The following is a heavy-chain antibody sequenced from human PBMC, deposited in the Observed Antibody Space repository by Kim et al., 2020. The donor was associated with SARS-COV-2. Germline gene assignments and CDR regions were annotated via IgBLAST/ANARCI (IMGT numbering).Heavy chain of an antibody. Sequence: GGSLRLSCTASGFTFGDYAMSWFRQAPGKGLEWVGFIRSKAYGGTTEYAASVKGRFTISRDDSKSIAYLQMNSLKTEDTAVYYCTRFPHSLLWFGANGMDVWGQGTTVTVSS. D-gene: IGHD3-10*01. CDR2: IRSKAYGGTT. J-gene: IGHJ6*02. CDR1: GFTFGDYA. V-gene: IGHV3-49*03. CDR3: TRFPHSLLWFGANGMDV.